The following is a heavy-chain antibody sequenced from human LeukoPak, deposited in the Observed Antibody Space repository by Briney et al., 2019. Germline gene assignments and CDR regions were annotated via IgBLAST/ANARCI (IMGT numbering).Heavy chain of an antibody. D-gene: IGHD3-3*01. CDR3: AKDDEGYY. CDR2: IKEDGSAK. J-gene: IGHJ4*02. Sequence: GGSLRLSCAASGFTFSKSWMSWLRQTPEKGLEWVANIKEDGSAKYYVDSVKGRFTISRDNAKNSLYLQMNSLRAEDTAVYYCAKDDEGYYWGQGVLVTVSS. V-gene: IGHV3-7*04. CDR1: GFTFSKSW.